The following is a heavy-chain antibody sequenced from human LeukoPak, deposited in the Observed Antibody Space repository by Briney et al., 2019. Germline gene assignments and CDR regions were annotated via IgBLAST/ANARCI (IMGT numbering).Heavy chain of an antibody. V-gene: IGHV4-39*01. D-gene: IGHD1-26*01. J-gene: IGHJ6*03. Sequence: PSETLSLTCAVSGDSISSSSVYWDWIRQPPGKGLEWIGSFYYSGITYYNPSLKSRVTTSVDTSKNQFSLKLSSVTAADTAVYYCARVNSGSYYYYYYYMDVWGKGTTVTVSS. CDR1: GDSISSSSVY. CDR3: ARVNSGSYYYYYYYMDV. CDR2: FYYSGIT.